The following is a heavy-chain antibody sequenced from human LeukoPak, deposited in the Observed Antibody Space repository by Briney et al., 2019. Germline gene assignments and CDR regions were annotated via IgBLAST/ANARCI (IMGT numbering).Heavy chain of an antibody. V-gene: IGHV1-18*01. D-gene: IGHD3-10*01. J-gene: IGHJ4*02. CDR3: ARIAMVRGAHDY. CDR2: ISAYNGNT. Sequence: ASVKVSCKASGYTFTSYGISWVRQAPGQGLEWMGWISAYNGNTNYAQKLQGRVTMATDTSTSTAYMELRSLRSDDTAVYYCARIAMVRGAHDYWAREPWSPSPQ. CDR1: GYTFTSYG.